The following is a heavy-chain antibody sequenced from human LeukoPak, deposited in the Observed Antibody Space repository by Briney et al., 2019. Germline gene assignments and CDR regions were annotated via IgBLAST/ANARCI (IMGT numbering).Heavy chain of an antibody. J-gene: IGHJ3*02. D-gene: IGHD3-16*02. V-gene: IGHV2-5*01. CDR2: IYWTDDK. CDR3: AHRHTTVYYDYVWGSYRPTVDAFDI. CDR1: GFSLSTSGVG. Sequence: SGPTLVKPTQTLTLTCTFSGFSLSTSGVGVGWIRQPPGKALEWLALIYWTDDKRYSPSLKSRLTITKDTSKNQVVLTMTNMDPVDTATYYCAHRHTTVYYDYVWGSYRPTVDAFDIWGQGTMVAVSS.